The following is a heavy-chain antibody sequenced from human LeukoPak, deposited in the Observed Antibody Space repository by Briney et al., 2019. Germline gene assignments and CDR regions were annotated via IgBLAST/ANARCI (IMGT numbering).Heavy chain of an antibody. Sequence: GGSLRLSCTASGFTFGDYAMSWFRQAPGKGLEWVGFIRSKAYGGTTEYAASVKGRFTTSRDDSKSIAYLQMNSLKTEDTAVYYCTRVLIPMPVRGVIDYWGQGTLVTVSS. CDR1: GFTFGDYA. CDR2: IRSKAYGGTT. V-gene: IGHV3-49*03. CDR3: TRVLIPMPVRGVIDY. J-gene: IGHJ4*02. D-gene: IGHD3-10*01.